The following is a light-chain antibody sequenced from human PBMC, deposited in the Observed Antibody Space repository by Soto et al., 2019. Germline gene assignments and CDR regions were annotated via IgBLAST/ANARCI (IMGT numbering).Light chain of an antibody. Sequence: DIVMTQSPLSLPVTPGEPASISCRSSQSLLHRNGYNYLDWYLQKPGQSPQLLIYLGSNRASGVPDRFSGSGSGTDFTLKISRVEAEDVGVYHCMQALQTRWTFGQGTKVEIK. CDR1: QSLLHRNGYNY. CDR2: LGS. V-gene: IGKV2-28*01. CDR3: MQALQTRWT. J-gene: IGKJ1*01.